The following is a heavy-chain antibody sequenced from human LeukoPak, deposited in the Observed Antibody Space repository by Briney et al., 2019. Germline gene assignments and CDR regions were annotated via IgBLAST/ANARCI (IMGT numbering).Heavy chain of an antibody. CDR3: ARMSGELLQSFDI. D-gene: IGHD1-26*01. Sequence: SGPTLVNPTQTLTLTCTFSGFSLSTSGMCVSWIRQPPGKALEWLARIDLDDDKYYSTSLKTRLTISKDTSTNQVVLTMTNMDPVDTATYYCARMSGELLQSFDIWGQGTMVTVSS. V-gene: IGHV2-70*11. CDR1: GFSLSTSGMC. CDR2: IDLDDDK. J-gene: IGHJ3*02.